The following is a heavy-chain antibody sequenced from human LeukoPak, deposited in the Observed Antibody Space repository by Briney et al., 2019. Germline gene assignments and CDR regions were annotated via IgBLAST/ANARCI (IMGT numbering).Heavy chain of an antibody. V-gene: IGHV3-30*03. Sequence: GGSLRLSCVASGFTFSDYGMHWVRQAPGKGLEWAAATSYDGSDEYYVDSVKGRFTISRDNSKNTLYLEMKSLSSEDTAIYYCARTYTVFGAMDVWGKGTTVTVSA. CDR1: GFTFSDYG. CDR3: ARTYTVFGAMDV. CDR2: TSYDGSDE. J-gene: IGHJ6*04. D-gene: IGHD3-3*01.